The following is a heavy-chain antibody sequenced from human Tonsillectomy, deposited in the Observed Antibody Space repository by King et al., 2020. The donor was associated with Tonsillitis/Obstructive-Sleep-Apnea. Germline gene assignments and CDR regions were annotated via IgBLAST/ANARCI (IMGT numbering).Heavy chain of an antibody. CDR3: AKGPDTWIQPSCDY. Sequence: VQLVESGGGLIQPGRSLRLSCAASGFTFDDYAMHWVRQAPGKGLEWVSGISWNSGSIGYADSVKGRFTISRDNAKNSLYLQMNSLRAEDTALYYCAKGPDTWIQPSCDYWGQGTLVTVSS. J-gene: IGHJ4*02. D-gene: IGHD5-18*01. V-gene: IGHV3-9*01. CDR2: ISWNSGSI. CDR1: GFTFDDYA.